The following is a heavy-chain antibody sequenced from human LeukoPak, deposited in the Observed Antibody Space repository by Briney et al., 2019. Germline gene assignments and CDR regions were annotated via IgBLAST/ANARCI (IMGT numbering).Heavy chain of an antibody. CDR3: ARGRSGKSFDT. V-gene: IGHV3-21*01. CDR1: RFTFSSYA. J-gene: IGHJ5*02. CDR2: ISTSSSYI. D-gene: IGHD3-10*01. Sequence: GGSLRLSCAASRFTFSSYAMNWVRQAPGEGLEWVSSISTSSSYIYYADSVKGRFTISRDNAKNSLYLQMNSLRAEDTAVYYCARGRSGKSFDTWGQGTLATVSS.